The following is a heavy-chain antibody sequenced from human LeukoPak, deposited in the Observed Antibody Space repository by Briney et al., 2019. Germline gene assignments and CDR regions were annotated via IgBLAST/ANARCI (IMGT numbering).Heavy chain of an antibody. CDR3: AKDNHLDGRYFDWLYLFDY. Sequence: GGSLRLSCAASGFTFSSYGMHWVRQAPGKGLEWVAVISYDGSNKYYADSVKGRFTISRDNSKNTLYLQMNSLRAEDTAVYYCAKDNHLDGRYFDWLYLFDYWGQGTLVTVSS. J-gene: IGHJ4*02. D-gene: IGHD3-9*01. V-gene: IGHV3-30*18. CDR1: GFTFSSYG. CDR2: ISYDGSNK.